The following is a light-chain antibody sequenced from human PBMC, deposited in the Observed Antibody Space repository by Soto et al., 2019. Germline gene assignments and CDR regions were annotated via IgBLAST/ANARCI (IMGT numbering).Light chain of an antibody. J-gene: IGKJ2*01. CDR1: QSVSFNY. Sequence: EIVLTQSPGTLSLSPGERATLSCVASQSVSFNYLAWYQQKVGLAPRLLIYDASRRATGTPDRFSGSGSGTDFTLTISRLEPEDFAVYFCQQYGSSPYTFGQGTNLEIK. CDR2: DAS. CDR3: QQYGSSPYT. V-gene: IGKV3D-20*01.